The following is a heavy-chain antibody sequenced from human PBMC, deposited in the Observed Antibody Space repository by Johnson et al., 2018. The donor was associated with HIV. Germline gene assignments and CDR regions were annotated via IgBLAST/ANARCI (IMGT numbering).Heavy chain of an antibody. CDR1: GFTFSSYW. V-gene: IGHV3-7*01. CDR2: IKQDGSEK. CDR3: AIDRSGYYYDGSGYDAFDI. Sequence: VQLVESGGGLVQPGGSLRLSCAASGFTFSSYWMSWVRQAPGKGLEWVANIKQDGSEKYYVDSVKGRFTISRDNAKNSLYLQMNSLRAEDTAVYYCAIDRSGYYYDGSGYDAFDIWGQGTMVTVSS. D-gene: IGHD3-22*01. J-gene: IGHJ3*02.